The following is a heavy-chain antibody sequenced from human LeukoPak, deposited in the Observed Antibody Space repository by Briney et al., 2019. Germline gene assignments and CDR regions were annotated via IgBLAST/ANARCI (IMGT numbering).Heavy chain of an antibody. V-gene: IGHV4-4*07. CDR1: GYSISSGYY. CDR3: AGARTTQYYFDF. CDR2: IYPSGST. Sequence: SETLSLTCTVSGYSISSGYYWSWIRQPAGKGLEWIGRIYPSGSTNYNPYTPSLKSRVTMSLDTSKNQFSLILSSVTAADTAMYYCAGARTTQYYFDFWGQGTLATVSS. D-gene: IGHD1-1*01. J-gene: IGHJ4*02.